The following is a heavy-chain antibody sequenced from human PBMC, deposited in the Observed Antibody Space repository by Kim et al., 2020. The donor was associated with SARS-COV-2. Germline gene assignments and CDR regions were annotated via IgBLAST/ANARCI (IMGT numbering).Heavy chain of an antibody. CDR2: INGSGGGT. CDR1: GFTFYSHT. Sequence: GGSLRLSCAASGFTFYSHTMTWVRQAPGKGLQWVSSINGSGGGTSYADSVKGRFAIVRDNSKDTLYLQMSSLRAEDTALYYCVKGRNDMFTGYYSSYFDSWGQGALVTVSS. D-gene: IGHD3-9*01. V-gene: IGHV3-23*01. J-gene: IGHJ4*02. CDR3: VKGRNDMFTGYYSSYFDS.